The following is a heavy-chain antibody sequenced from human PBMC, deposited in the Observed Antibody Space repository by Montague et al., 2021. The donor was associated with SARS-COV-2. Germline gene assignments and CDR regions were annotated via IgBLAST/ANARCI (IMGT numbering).Heavy chain of an antibody. J-gene: IGHJ6*02. V-gene: IGHV4-59*08. CDR2: VSDSGS. CDR1: GGSNSRYY. Sequence: SETLSLTCTVSGGSNSRYYWSWIRQPPGKGLEWIGCVSDSGSDYNPSLKSRVSISVDTSKKLLSLSLSSVTAADTATYYCARHRKDYDILTGYSTSFYYDMDVWGQGTTVTVSS. D-gene: IGHD3-9*01. CDR3: ARHRKDYDILTGYSTSFYYDMDV.